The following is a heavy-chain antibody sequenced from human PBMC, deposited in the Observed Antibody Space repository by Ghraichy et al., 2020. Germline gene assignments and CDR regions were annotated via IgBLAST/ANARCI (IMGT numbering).Heavy chain of an antibody. CDR1: GGSISSGGYS. CDR2: IYHSGST. D-gene: IGHD2-8*01. V-gene: IGHV4-30-2*01. CDR3: ARVRNGVYFDY. Sequence: SETLSLTCAVSGGSISSGGYSWSWIRQPPGKGLEWIGYIYHSGSTYYNPSLKSRVTISVDRSKNQFSLKLSSVTAADTAVYYCARVRNGVYFDYWGQGTLVTVSS. J-gene: IGHJ4*02.